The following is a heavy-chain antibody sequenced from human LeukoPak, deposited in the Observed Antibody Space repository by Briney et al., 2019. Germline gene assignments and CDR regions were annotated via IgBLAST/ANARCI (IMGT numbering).Heavy chain of an antibody. Sequence: SETLSLTCAVYGGSFSGYYWSWNRQPPGKGLEWIGEINHSGSTNYNPSLKSRVTISVDTSKNQFSLKLSSVTAADTAVYYCARGRVAAAGTEGYWFDPWGQGTLVTVSS. CDR3: ARGRVAAAGTEGYWFDP. J-gene: IGHJ5*02. CDR1: GGSFSGYY. CDR2: INHSGST. D-gene: IGHD6-13*01. V-gene: IGHV4-34*01.